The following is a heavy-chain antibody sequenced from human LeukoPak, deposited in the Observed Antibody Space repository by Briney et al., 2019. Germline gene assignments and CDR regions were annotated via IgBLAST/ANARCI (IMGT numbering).Heavy chain of an antibody. D-gene: IGHD2-2*01. CDR2: IYYSGST. Sequence: SETLSLTCTVSGGSISSSSYYWGWIRQPPGKGLEWIGSIYYSGSTYYNPSLKSRVTISVDTSKNQFSLKLSSVTAADTAVYYCAKRGPADPHFDYGGQGPLVPVPS. CDR1: GGSISSSSYY. CDR3: AKRGPADPHFDY. J-gene: IGHJ4*02. V-gene: IGHV4-39*07.